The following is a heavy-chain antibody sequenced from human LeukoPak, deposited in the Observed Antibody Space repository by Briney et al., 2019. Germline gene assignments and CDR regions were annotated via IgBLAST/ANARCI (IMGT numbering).Heavy chain of an antibody. D-gene: IGHD1-26*01. V-gene: IGHV4-4*07. CDR2: IYTSGST. CDR3: ASTFRGSSRAAGELPAY. J-gene: IGHJ4*02. CDR1: GGSISSYY. Sequence: SETLSLTCTVSGGSISSYYWSWIRQPAGKGLEWIGRIYTSGSTNYNPSLKSRVTMSVDTSKNQFSLKLSSVTAADTAVYYCASTFRGSSRAAGELPAYWGQGTLVTVSS.